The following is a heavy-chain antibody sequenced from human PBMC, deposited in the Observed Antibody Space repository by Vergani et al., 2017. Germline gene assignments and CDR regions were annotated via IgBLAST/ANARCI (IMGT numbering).Heavy chain of an antibody. CDR3: ARDRDIVVVPAAIRRYYYYYYYMDV. J-gene: IGHJ6*03. Sequence: VQLLESGGGLVQPGGSLRLSCAASGFTFGDHGIHWVRRAPGKGLEWVALISYDGTNKYYTNSVRGRFTISRDNSKNTLYLQMNSLRAEDTAVYYCARDRDIVVVPAAIRRYYYYYYYMDVWGKGTTVTVSS. CDR2: ISYDGTNK. CDR1: GFTFGDHG. V-gene: IGHV3-30-3*01. D-gene: IGHD2-2*02.